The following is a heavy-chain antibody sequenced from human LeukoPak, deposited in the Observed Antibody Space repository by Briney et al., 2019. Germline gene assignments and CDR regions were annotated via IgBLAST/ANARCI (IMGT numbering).Heavy chain of an antibody. Sequence: GGSLRLSCAASGFTFDDYGMSWVRQAPGKGLEWVSAISHSGGSTYYADSVKGRFTISRDNSKNTLYLQMNSLRAEDTAVYYCASQLERRLPLDYWGQGTLVTVSS. D-gene: IGHD1-1*01. CDR2: ISHSGGST. CDR3: ASQLERRLPLDY. J-gene: IGHJ4*02. V-gene: IGHV3-23*01. CDR1: GFTFDDYG.